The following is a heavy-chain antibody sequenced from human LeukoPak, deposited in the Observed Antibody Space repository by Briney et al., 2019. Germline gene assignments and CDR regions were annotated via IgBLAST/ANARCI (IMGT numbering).Heavy chain of an antibody. CDR1: GFTFSSYS. CDR2: ISSSSSNI. D-gene: IGHD3-22*01. CDR3: PRGDYDTYTYGMDG. J-gene: IGHJ6*02. V-gene: IGHV3-21*01. Sequence: GGSLRLSWAASGFTFSSYSMSWVRQAPGKGLEWVSSISSSSSNIYYPASVKRGSTISSDNAKNSLLQQMNMLRADDTAVYYCPRGDYDTYTYGMDGWGQGTTVTVSS.